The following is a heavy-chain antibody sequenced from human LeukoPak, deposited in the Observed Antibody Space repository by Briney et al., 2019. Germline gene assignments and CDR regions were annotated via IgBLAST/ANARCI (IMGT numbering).Heavy chain of an antibody. CDR1: GFTFSSYG. D-gene: IGHD3-10*01. Sequence: PGGSLRLSCAASGFTFSSYGMSWVRQTPGKGLEWVSAISASGGTTYYADSVKGRFTISRDNSKNTLHLQMNSLRAEDTAVYYCARQIVSGSLRGYFDYWGQGTLVTVSS. J-gene: IGHJ4*02. CDR2: ISASGGTT. V-gene: IGHV3-23*01. CDR3: ARQIVSGSLRGYFDY.